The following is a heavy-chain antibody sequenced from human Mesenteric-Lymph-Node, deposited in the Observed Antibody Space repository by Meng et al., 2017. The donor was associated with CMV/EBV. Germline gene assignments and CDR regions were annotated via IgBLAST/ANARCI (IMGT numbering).Heavy chain of an antibody. V-gene: IGHV1-69*10. CDR2: IIPILKKA. Sequence: SVKVSCKVSGGTFGTYAVSWVRQAPGQGLEWMGGIIPILKKANYAQNFQGRVTITADESTDTAYMDLSSLRSEDTAVYYCARASTAYFYYYALDVWGQGTTVTV. J-gene: IGHJ6*02. CDR3: ARASTAYFYYYALDV. D-gene: IGHD1-14*01. CDR1: GGTFGTYA.